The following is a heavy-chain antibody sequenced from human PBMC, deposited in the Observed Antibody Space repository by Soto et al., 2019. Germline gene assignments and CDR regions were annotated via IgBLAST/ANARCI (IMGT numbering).Heavy chain of an antibody. CDR2: IYHSGST. V-gene: IGHV4-4*02. J-gene: IGHJ4*02. Sequence: SETLSLTCAVSGGSISSSNWWGWVRQPPGKGLECIGEIYHSGSTNYNPSLKSRVTISLDTSKNQFSLKLSSVTAADTAVYYCARVGSSIAVRPCDYWGQGTLVTVS. D-gene: IGHD6-6*01. CDR1: GGSISSSNW. CDR3: ARVGSSIAVRPCDY.